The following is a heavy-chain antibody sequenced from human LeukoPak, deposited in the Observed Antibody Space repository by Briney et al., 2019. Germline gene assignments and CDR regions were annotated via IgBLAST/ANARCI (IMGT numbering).Heavy chain of an antibody. CDR2: ISYDGRNK. D-gene: IGHD6-13*01. CDR1: GFTFSSYG. V-gene: IGHV3-30*18. J-gene: IGHJ4*02. Sequence: PGGSLRLSCAASGFTFSSYGIHWVRQAPGKGLEWVAVISYDGRNKYYADSVKGRFTISRDNSKNTLYLQMNSLRPEDTAVYYCAKVVHQLVENSPFDYWGQGTLVTVSS. CDR3: AKVVHQLVENSPFDY.